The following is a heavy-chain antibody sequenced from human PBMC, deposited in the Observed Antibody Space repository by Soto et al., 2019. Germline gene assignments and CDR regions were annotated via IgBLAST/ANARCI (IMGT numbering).Heavy chain of an antibody. V-gene: IGHV4-34*01. D-gene: IGHD6-13*01. CDR3: ARGRRRLAAAKYYFDY. CDR2: INHSGST. J-gene: IGHJ4*02. CDR1: GGSFSGYY. Sequence: PSETLSLTCAVYGGSFSGYYWSWIRQPPGKGLEWIGEINHSGSTNYNPSLKSRVTISVDTSKNQFSLKLSSVTAADTAVYYCARGRRRLAAAKYYFDYWGQGTLVTVSS.